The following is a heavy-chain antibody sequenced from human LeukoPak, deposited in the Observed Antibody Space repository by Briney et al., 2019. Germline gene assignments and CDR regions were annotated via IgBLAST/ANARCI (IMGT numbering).Heavy chain of an antibody. V-gene: IGHV5-51*01. CDR3: ARSAGDYDSSGYSFDP. J-gene: IGHJ5*02. D-gene: IGHD3-22*01. CDR1: GYSFTNYW. CDR2: IYPGDSDT. Sequence: ESLKISCKGSGYSFTNYWIGWVRQMPGKGLEWMGIIYPGDSDTRYSPSFQGQVTISADKSISTAYLQWSSLKASDTAMYYCARSAGDYDSSGYSFDPWGQGTLVTVSS.